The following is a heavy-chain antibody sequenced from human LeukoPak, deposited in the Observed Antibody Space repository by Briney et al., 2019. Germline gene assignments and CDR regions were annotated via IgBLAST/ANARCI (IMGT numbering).Heavy chain of an antibody. J-gene: IGHJ4*02. CDR2: INPSGGST. Sequence: ASVKVSCKASGYTFSSYYMYWVRQAPGQGLEWMGIINPSGGSTSYAQKFQGRVTMTRDMSTSTVYMELSSLRGDDTAVYFCARNSGWYGVSWGQGPLVTVSS. D-gene: IGHD6-19*01. CDR3: ARNSGWYGVS. V-gene: IGHV1-46*01. CDR1: GYTFSSYY.